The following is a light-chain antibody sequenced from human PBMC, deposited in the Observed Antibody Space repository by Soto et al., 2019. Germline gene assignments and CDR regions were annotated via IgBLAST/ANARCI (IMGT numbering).Light chain of an antibody. J-gene: IGKJ4*01. V-gene: IGKV1-39*01. Sequence: DIQMTQSPSSLSASVGDRVTITCRASQSITTYLNWYQQKPGKAPKLLIYAASSLQSGVPSRFSVGGSGTDCTLTIGSLQPEDFATYYCQHGYSTVVTFGGGTTVEIK. CDR3: QHGYSTVVT. CDR1: QSITTY. CDR2: AAS.